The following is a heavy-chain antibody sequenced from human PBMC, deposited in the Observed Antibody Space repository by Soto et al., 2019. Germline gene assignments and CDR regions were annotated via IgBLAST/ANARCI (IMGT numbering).Heavy chain of an antibody. CDR2: ISWNSGSI. Sequence: EVQLVESGGGLVQPGRSLRLSCAASGFAFGDYAMHWVRQAPGKGLEWVSGISWNSGSIGYADSVKGRFTISRDNAKNSLYLQMNSLRAEDTALYYCAKAPIFRYWYFDLWGRGTLVTVSS. V-gene: IGHV3-9*01. CDR1: GFAFGDYA. CDR3: AKAPIFRYWYFDL. J-gene: IGHJ2*01.